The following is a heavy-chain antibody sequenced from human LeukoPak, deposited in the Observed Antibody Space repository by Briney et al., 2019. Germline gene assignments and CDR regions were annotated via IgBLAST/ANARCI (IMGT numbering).Heavy chain of an antibody. J-gene: IGHJ6*02. Sequence: PGGSLRLSCAASGFTFSSYAMSWVRQAPGKGLEWVSAISGSGGSTYYADSVKGRFTISRDNSKNTLYLQMNSLRAEDTAVYYCARGTVLYYYVMDVWGQGTTVTVSS. CDR2: ISGSGGST. D-gene: IGHD1-1*01. CDR1: GFTFSSYA. V-gene: IGHV3-23*01. CDR3: ARGTVLYYYVMDV.